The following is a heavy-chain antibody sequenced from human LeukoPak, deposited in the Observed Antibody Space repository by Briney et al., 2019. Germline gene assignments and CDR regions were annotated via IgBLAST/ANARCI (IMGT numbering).Heavy chain of an antibody. CDR3: ARDGKTYYDFWSGYYSYYYYYMDV. CDR2: ISYDGSNK. Sequence: GGSLRLSCAAPGFTFSSYAMHWVRQAPGKGLEWVAVISYDGSNKYYADSVKGRFTISRDNSKNTLYLQMNSLRAEDTAVYYCARDGKTYYDFWSGYYSYYYYYMDVWGKGTTVTVSS. D-gene: IGHD3-3*01. CDR1: GFTFSSYA. V-gene: IGHV3-30*04. J-gene: IGHJ6*03.